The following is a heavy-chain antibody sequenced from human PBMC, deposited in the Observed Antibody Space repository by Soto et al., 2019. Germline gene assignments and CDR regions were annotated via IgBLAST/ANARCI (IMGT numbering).Heavy chain of an antibody. D-gene: IGHD3-9*01. CDR2: TYYSGST. V-gene: IGHV4-59*01. CDR3: ARDHDWSFDY. CDR1: GGSISSYY. J-gene: IGHJ4*02. Sequence: SETLSLTCTVSGGSISSYYWSWIRQPPGKGLEWIGYTYYSGSTNYNPSLKSRVTISVDTSKSQFSLKLSSVTAADTAVYYCARDHDWSFDYWGQGTLVTVSS.